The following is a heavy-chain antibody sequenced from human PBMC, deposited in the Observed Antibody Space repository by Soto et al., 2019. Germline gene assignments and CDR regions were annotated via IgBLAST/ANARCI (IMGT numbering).Heavy chain of an antibody. J-gene: IGHJ4*02. CDR3: ARERGIAVAGTFDY. CDR2: IKQDGSEK. CDR1: GFTFSRYW. V-gene: IGHV3-7*01. Sequence: GGSLRLSCAASGFTFSRYWMSWVRQSPGKGLEWVANIKQDGSEKYYVDSVKGRFTISRDNAKNSLYLQMNSLRAEDTAVYYCARERGIAVAGTFDYWGQGTLVTVSS. D-gene: IGHD6-19*01.